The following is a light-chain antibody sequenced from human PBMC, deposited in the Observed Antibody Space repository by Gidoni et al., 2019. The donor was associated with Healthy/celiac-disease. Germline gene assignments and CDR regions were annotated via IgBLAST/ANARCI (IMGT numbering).Light chain of an antibody. Sequence: SSALTQAPAVSVALGQTVRITCQGDSLRSYYASWYQQKPGQAPVLVIYGKNNRPSGIPDRFSGSSSGNTASLTITGAQAEDEADDYCNARDSSGNHLWVFGGGTKLTVL. V-gene: IGLV3-19*01. J-gene: IGLJ3*02. CDR3: NARDSSGNHLWV. CDR2: GKN. CDR1: SLRSYY.